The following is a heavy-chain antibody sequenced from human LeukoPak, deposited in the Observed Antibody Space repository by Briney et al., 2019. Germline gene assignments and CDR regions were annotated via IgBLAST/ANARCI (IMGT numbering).Heavy chain of an antibody. J-gene: IGHJ4*02. CDR3: ARGKVREQQLVRGFDY. V-gene: IGHV4-39*07. CDR1: GGSISSSTYY. CDR2: IYYSGST. D-gene: IGHD6-13*01. Sequence: PSETLSLTCTVSGGSISSSTYYWGWIRQPPGKGLEWIGSIYYSGSTYYNPSLKSRVTMSVDTSKNQFSLKLSSVTAADTAVYYCARGKVREQQLVRGFDYWGQGTLVTVSS.